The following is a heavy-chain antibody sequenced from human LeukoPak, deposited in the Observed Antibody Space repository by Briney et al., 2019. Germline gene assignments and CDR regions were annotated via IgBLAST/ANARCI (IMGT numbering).Heavy chain of an antibody. CDR1: GGSISSSY. CDR2: IYYSGST. V-gene: IGHV4-59*01. J-gene: IGHJ6*02. Sequence: SETLSLTCTVSGGSISSSYWNWIRQPPGKGLEWIGYIYYSGSTNYNPSLKSRVTISVDTSKNQFSLKLSSVTAADTAVYYCAGRGKWFGEFNYYYGMDVWGQGTTVTVSS. D-gene: IGHD3-10*01. CDR3: AGRGKWFGEFNYYYGMDV.